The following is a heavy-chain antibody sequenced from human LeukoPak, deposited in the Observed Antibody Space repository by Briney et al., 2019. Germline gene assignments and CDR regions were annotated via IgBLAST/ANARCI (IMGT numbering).Heavy chain of an antibody. CDR2: INSDGSST. D-gene: IGHD1-26*01. V-gene: IGHV3-74*01. CDR3: ARVRSGSSAGNYGMDV. Sequence: PGGSLRLSCAASGFTFSSYWMHWVRQAPGKELVWVSRINSDGSSTTYADSVKGRFTISRDIAKNTLYLQMKSLRAEDTAVYYCARVRSGSSAGNYGMDVWGQGTTVTVSS. CDR1: GFTFSSYW. J-gene: IGHJ6*02.